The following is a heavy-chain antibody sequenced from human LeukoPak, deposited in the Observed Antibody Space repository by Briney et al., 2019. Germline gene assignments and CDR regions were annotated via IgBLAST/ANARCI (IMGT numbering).Heavy chain of an antibody. Sequence: PGGSLRLSCAASGFTFSSYSMNWVRQAPGKGLEWVSYISSSSSTIYYADSVKGRFTISRDNSKNTLYLQMNSLRAEDTAVYHCASALDYYDSRDIDYWGQGTLVTVSS. D-gene: IGHD3-22*01. V-gene: IGHV3-48*01. CDR1: GFTFSSYS. CDR3: ASALDYYDSRDIDY. J-gene: IGHJ4*02. CDR2: ISSSSSTI.